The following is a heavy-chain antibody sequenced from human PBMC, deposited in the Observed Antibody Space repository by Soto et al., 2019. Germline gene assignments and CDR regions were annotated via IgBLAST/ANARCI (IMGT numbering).Heavy chain of an antibody. CDR1: GGSISRGGYS. Sequence: SETLSLTCAVSGGSISRGGYSWSWIRQPPGKGLEWIWYIYHSGSTNYNPSLKSRVTISVDRSKNQFSLKLSSVTAADTAVYFCARARITMVRGAPHYFDYWGQGTLVTVSS. CDR3: ARARITMVRGAPHYFDY. CDR2: IYHSGST. V-gene: IGHV4-30-2*01. D-gene: IGHD3-10*01. J-gene: IGHJ4*02.